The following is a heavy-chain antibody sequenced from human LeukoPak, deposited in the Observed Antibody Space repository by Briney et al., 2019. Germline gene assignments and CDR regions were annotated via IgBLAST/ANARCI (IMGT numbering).Heavy chain of an antibody. Sequence: PSETLSLTCNVSAGSISSNYWSWIRQPPGNGLEWIGYIYYSGSTNYNPSLKSRVTMSIDTSKNQFSLKLSSVTAADTAVYYCARWSGYALDWGQGALVTVSS. J-gene: IGHJ4*02. CDR3: ARWSGYALD. CDR1: AGSISSNY. V-gene: IGHV4-59*01. CDR2: IYYSGST. D-gene: IGHD2-2*01.